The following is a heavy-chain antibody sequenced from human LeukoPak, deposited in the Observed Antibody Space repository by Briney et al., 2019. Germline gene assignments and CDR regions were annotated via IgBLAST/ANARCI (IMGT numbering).Heavy chain of an antibody. D-gene: IGHD3-22*01. CDR2: IYYSGST. V-gene: IGHV4-30-4*08. Sequence: PSETLSLTCTVSGGSISSGEYYWSWIRQPPGKGLEWVGYIYYSGSTYYNPSLKSRVTISLETSKNQFSLKLSSVTAADTAVYYCARDRSGYYDRNGHYYFDYWGQGTLVTVSS. CDR1: GGSISSGEYY. J-gene: IGHJ4*02. CDR3: ARDRSGYYDRNGHYYFDY.